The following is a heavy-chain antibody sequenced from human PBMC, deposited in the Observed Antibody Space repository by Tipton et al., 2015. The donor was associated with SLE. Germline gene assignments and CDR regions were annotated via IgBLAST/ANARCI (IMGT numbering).Heavy chain of an antibody. J-gene: IGHJ4*02. Sequence: SLRLSCAASGFTFSSYSMNWVRQAPGKGLEWVSYISSSSSTIYYADSVKGRFTISRDNAKNSLYLQMNSLRAEDTAVYYCARAPGGEQLGGDFGFWGQGTLVTVSS. D-gene: IGHD6-13*01. CDR3: ARAPGGEQLGGDFGF. CDR1: GFTFSSYS. CDR2: ISSSSSTI. V-gene: IGHV3-48*01.